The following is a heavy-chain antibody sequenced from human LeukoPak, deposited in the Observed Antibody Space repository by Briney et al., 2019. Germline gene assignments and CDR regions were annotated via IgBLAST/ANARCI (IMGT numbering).Heavy chain of an antibody. CDR2: ISSSSSYI. V-gene: IGHV3-21*01. D-gene: IGHD3-22*01. J-gene: IGHJ4*02. Sequence: PGGSLRLSCAASGFTFSSYSMNWVRQAPGKGLEWVSSISSSSSYIHYADSVKGRFTISRDNAKNSLYLQMNSLRAEDTAVYYCARVGPYYYDSSGYYYLDYWGQGTLVTVSS. CDR3: ARVGPYYYDSSGYYYLDY. CDR1: GFTFSSYS.